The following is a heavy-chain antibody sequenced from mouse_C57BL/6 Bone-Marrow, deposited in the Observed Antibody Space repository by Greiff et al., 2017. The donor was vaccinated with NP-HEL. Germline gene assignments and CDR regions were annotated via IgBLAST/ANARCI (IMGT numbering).Heavy chain of an antibody. CDR3: ARPNCSYFDY. J-gene: IGHJ2*01. V-gene: IGHV1-81*01. CDR1: GYTFTSYG. Sequence: VQVVESGAELARPGASVKLSCKASGYTFTSYGISWVKQRTGQGLEWIGEIYPRSGNTYYNEKFKGKATLTADKSSSTAYMELRSLTSEDSAVYFCARPNCSYFDYWGQGTTLTVSS. CDR2: IYPRSGNT. D-gene: IGHD4-1*01.